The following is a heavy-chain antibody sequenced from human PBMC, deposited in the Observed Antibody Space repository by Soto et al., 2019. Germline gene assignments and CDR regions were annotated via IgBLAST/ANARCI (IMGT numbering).Heavy chain of an antibody. V-gene: IGHV4-30-4*01. CDR3: ARAHYDILTGYPTHAFDI. CDR1: GVSVSSGDYY. D-gene: IGHD3-9*01. Sequence: SETLSLTCTVSGVSVSSGDYYWSSIRQPPXKGLEWIGYIYYTGRTYYNPSLKSRVIISVDTSKNQFSLKLSSVTAAEKAVYYCARAHYDILTGYPTHAFDIWGQGTMVTVSS. J-gene: IGHJ3*02. CDR2: IYYTGRT.